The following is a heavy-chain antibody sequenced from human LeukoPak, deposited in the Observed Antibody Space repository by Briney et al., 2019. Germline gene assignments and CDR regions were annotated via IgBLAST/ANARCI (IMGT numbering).Heavy chain of an antibody. Sequence: GGSLRLSCTASGFTLIKFGLSWVRQAPGKGLEWVSSISSSSSYIYYADSVKGRFTISRDNAKNSLYLQMNSLRAEDTAVYYCARGLIAARPFDYWGQGTLVTVSS. D-gene: IGHD6-6*01. CDR3: ARGLIAARPFDY. CDR2: ISSSSSYI. J-gene: IGHJ4*02. CDR1: GFTLIKFG. V-gene: IGHV3-21*01.